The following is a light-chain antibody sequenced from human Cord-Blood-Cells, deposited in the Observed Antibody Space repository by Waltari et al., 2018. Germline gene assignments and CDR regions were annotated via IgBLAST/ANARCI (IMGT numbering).Light chain of an antibody. CDR1: QSVSSY. CDR3: QQRSNWPLT. V-gene: IGKV3-11*01. J-gene: IGKJ4*01. CDR2: GAS. Sequence: EIVLPQSTATLSLSPGERATLSCRASQSVSSYLAWYQQKPGQAPRLLIYGASNRATGIPARFSGSGSGTDFTLTISSLEPEDFAVYYCQQRSNWPLTFGGGTKVEIK.